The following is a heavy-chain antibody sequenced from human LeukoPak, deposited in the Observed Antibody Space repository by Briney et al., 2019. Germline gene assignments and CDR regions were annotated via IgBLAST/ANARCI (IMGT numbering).Heavy chain of an antibody. V-gene: IGHV3-66*01. CDR3: AREKLNPYYYDSSGPDAFDI. CDR1: GFTVSSNY. Sequence: GGSLRLSCAASGFTVSSNYMSWVRQAPGKGLEWVSVIYSGGSTYYADSVKGRFTISRDNSKNTLYLQMNSLRAEDTAVYYCAREKLNPYYYDSSGPDAFDIWGQGTMVTVSS. D-gene: IGHD3-22*01. J-gene: IGHJ3*02. CDR2: IYSGGST.